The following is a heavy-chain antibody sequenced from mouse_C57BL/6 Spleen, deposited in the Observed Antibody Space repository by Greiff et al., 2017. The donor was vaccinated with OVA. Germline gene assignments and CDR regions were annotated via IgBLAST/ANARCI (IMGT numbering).Heavy chain of an antibody. V-gene: IGHV14-4*01. D-gene: IGHD2-4*01. CDR1: GFNIKDDY. J-gene: IGHJ4*01. CDR3: TAIYYDYLYAMDY. Sequence: EVQLQQSGAELVRPGASVTLSCTASGFNIKDDYMHWVKQRPEQGLEWIGWIDPENGDTEYASKFQGKATITADTSSNTAYLQLSSLTSEDTAVYYCTAIYYDYLYAMDYWGQGTSVTVSS. CDR2: IDPENGDT.